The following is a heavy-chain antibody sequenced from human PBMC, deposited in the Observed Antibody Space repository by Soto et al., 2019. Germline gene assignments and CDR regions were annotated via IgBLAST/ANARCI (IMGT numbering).Heavy chain of an antibody. CDR3: TKDKGPGPAVYYFDY. CDR2: IASDGRDK. J-gene: IGHJ4*02. V-gene: IGHV3-30*18. CDR1: GFTFSNYG. Sequence: QVQLVESGGGVVQPGRSLRLSCAASGFTFSNYGMHWVRQAPGKGLEWVAVIASDGRDKKYADSVRGRFTISRDNSKNTMYLEMNSLRGDDAAVYYCTKDKGPGPAVYYFDYWGQGTLVTVS. D-gene: IGHD6-19*01.